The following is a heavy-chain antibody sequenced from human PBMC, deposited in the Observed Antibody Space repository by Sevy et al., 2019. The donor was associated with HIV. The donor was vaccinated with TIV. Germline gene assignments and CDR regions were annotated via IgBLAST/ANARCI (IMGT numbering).Heavy chain of an antibody. V-gene: IGHV3-7*03. CDR3: AKDPDDTYDYGEHSDY. CDR2: IKQDGSER. J-gene: IGHJ4*02. Sequence: GGSLRLSCAASGFTMSSYWVTWVRQAPGKGLEWVANIKQDGSERKYLDSVKGRFTISRDNSKNTLYLQMNSLRGEDTAVYYCAKDPDDTYDYGEHSDYWGQGTLVTVSS. D-gene: IGHD4-17*01. CDR1: GFTMSSYW.